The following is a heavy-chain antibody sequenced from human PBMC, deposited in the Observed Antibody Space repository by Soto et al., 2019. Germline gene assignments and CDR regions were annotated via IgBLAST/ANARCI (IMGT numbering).Heavy chain of an antibody. Sequence: PGGSLRLSCAASEFTFSSFWMSWVRQAPGKGLEWVANIKEDGSVRNYVDSVKGRFTISRDNAKNSLILQMNSLRVDDTAVYYCMRDFRGYRGQGTLVTVSS. CDR2: IKEDGSVR. J-gene: IGHJ4*02. CDR3: MRDFRGY. V-gene: IGHV3-7*01. CDR1: EFTFSSFW.